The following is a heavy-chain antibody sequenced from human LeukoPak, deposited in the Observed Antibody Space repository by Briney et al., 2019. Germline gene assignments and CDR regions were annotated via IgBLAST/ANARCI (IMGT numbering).Heavy chain of an antibody. J-gene: IGHJ4*02. Sequence: GGSLRLSCAASGFTFSSYAMSWVRQAPGKGLEWVSAISGSGGSTYYADSVKGRFTISRDNSKNTLYLQMNSLRAEDAAVYYCAKDVSNMVRGVSFDYWGQGTLVTVSS. CDR3: AKDVSNMVRGVSFDY. CDR1: GFTFSSYA. V-gene: IGHV3-23*01. CDR2: ISGSGGST. D-gene: IGHD3-10*01.